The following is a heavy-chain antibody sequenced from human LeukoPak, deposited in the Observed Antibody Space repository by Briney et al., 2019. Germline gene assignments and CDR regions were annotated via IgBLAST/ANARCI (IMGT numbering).Heavy chain of an antibody. J-gene: IGHJ4*02. CDR3: AADSSGYYRGDY. Sequence: GGSLRLSCAASGFTFSSCSMNGVRQAPGKGLEWVAVISYYGRQKYYVDSVRGRFTISRDNSKNPLFLQMNSMRAEDTAVYYCAADSSGYYRGDYWGQGTLVTVSS. CDR1: GFTFSSCS. D-gene: IGHD3-22*01. V-gene: IGHV3-30*03. CDR2: ISYYGRQK.